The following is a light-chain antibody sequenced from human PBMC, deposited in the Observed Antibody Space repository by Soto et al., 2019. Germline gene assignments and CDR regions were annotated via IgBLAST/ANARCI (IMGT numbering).Light chain of an antibody. CDR2: DAS. V-gene: IGKV1-5*01. CDR3: QQYNSFWT. CDR1: QSINSW. Sequence: IQKPPSPFTPSARVGDRDTITFRASQSINSWLAWYQQKPGKAPKLLIYDASNLESGVPSRFSGSGSGTEFTLTISSLQPVDFATYYCQQYNSFWTFGQGTKVDIK. J-gene: IGKJ1*01.